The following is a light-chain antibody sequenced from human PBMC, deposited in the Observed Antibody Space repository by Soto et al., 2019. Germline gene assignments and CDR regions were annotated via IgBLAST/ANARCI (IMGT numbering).Light chain of an antibody. CDR1: NSDVGGYNY. CDR2: EVD. Sequence: QSVLTQPASVSGSPGQSITISCTGSNSDVGGYNYVSWYQQHPGKAPKLMIYEVDNRPSGVSNRFSGSKSGNTASLTISGLQAEDEADYYCSSHRSSGPIFVFGTGTKLTVL. V-gene: IGLV2-14*01. CDR3: SSHRSSGPIFV. J-gene: IGLJ1*01.